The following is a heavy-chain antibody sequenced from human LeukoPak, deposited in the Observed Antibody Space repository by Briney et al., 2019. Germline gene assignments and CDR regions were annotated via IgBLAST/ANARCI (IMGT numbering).Heavy chain of an antibody. Sequence: PGGSVRLSCAASGFTFSSYTMNWVRQAPGKGLEWVSGLTGSGGNTYYADSVKGRFTISRDNSKNTLYLQMNSLRAEDTAVYYCAKKAGVDFTGWYFDYWGQGTLVTVSS. CDR1: GFTFSSYT. D-gene: IGHD3-3*01. CDR3: AKKAGVDFTGWYFDY. V-gene: IGHV3-23*01. J-gene: IGHJ4*02. CDR2: LTGSGGNT.